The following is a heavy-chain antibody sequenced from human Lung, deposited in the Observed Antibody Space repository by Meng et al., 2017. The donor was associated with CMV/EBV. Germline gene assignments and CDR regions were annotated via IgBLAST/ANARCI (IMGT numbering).Heavy chain of an antibody. V-gene: IGHV4-4*02. J-gene: IGHJ1*01. CDR2: IPHRGSS. D-gene: IGHD3-10*01. CDR1: GDSITNHNW. Sequence: QGHLREVGPAWVMPSATLSLTCAVSGDSITNHNWGSWVRQPPGKGLEWIGEIPHRGSSAYNPSLKSRVSMSIDKSKNQFSLKLTSVTAADTAVYHCLRRSGGSVWGQGTLVTVSS. CDR3: LRRSGGSV.